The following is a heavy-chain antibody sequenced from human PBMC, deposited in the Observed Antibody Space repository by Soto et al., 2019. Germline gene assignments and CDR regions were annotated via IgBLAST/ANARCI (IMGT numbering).Heavy chain of an antibody. D-gene: IGHD3-3*01. CDR2: PRNKAQGYRT. CDR1: VFTLSDHY. Sequence: WGSLILSCAGSVFTLSDHYISWVRQAPGKGLDLVAIPRNKAQGYRTAYAASVKGRFTTSRDESKNSVYLQMNSLRAEDTAVYYCAREGDERWPYYDFWSGYWDYYGMDVWGQGTTVTVSS. V-gene: IGHV3-72*01. J-gene: IGHJ6*02. CDR3: AREGDERWPYYDFWSGYWDYYGMDV.